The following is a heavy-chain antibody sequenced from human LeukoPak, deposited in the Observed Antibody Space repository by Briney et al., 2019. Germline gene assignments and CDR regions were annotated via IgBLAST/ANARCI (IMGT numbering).Heavy chain of an antibody. CDR3: ARDYDYVWGSYFNASDI. CDR2: IKQDGSEK. Sequence: GGSLRLSCAASGFTFSSYWMSWVRQAPGKGLEWVANIKQDGSEKYYVDSVKGRFTISRDNAKNSLYLQMNSLRAEDTAVYYCARDYDYVWGSYFNASDIWGQGTMVTVSS. D-gene: IGHD3-16*01. V-gene: IGHV3-7*01. J-gene: IGHJ3*02. CDR1: GFTFSSYW.